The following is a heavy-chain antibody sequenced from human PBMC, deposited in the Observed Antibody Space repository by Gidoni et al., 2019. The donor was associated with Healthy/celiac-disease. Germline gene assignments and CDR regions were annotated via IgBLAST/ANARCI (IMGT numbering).Heavy chain of an antibody. CDR3: TTETGYYDSSGYYYSGVDY. CDR2: IKSKTDGGTT. J-gene: IGHJ4*02. V-gene: IGHV3-15*01. D-gene: IGHD3-22*01. CDR1: GFTFSNAR. Sequence: EVQLVESGGGLVKPGGSRSLSCAASGFTFSNARMSWVRQAPGKGLEWVGRIKSKTDGGTTDYAAPVKGRFTISRDDSKNTLYLQMNSLKTEDTAVYYCTTETGYYDSSGYYYSGVDYWGQGTLVTVSS.